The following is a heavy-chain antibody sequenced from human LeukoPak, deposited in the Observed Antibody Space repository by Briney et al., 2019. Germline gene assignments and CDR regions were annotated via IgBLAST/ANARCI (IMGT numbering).Heavy chain of an antibody. CDR3: ARSGGGTPRMYYFDY. V-gene: IGHV4-39*07. Sequence: PSETLSLTCTVSGGSISSSSYYWGWIRQPPGKGLEWIGSIYYSGSTYYNPSLKSRVTISVDTSKNQFSLKLSSVTAADTAVYYCARSGGGTPRMYYFDYWGQGTLVTVSS. CDR2: IYYSGST. J-gene: IGHJ4*02. D-gene: IGHD4-23*01. CDR1: GGSISSSSYY.